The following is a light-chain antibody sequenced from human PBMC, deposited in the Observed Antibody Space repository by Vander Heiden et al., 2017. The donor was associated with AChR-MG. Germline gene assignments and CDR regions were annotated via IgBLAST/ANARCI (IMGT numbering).Light chain of an antibody. CDR3: QQYGSSPYT. Sequence: ELVLTHSPGTLSLSAGERGTLSCRASQSVSSNYLAWYQQKPGQAPRLLIYGASSRATGIPDRFSGSGSGTDFTLTISRLEPEDVAVYYCQQYGSSPYTFGQGTKLEIK. J-gene: IGKJ2*01. V-gene: IGKV3-20*01. CDR1: QSVSSNY. CDR2: GAS.